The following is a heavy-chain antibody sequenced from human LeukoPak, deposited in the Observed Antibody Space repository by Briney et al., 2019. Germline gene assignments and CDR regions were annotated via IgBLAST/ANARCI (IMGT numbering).Heavy chain of an antibody. D-gene: IGHD1-26*01. CDR2: ISSSSSYI. CDR1: GFTFSSYS. V-gene: IGHV3-21*04. CDR3: ARDKIVGATNFDY. Sequence: GGSLRLSCAASGFTFSSYSMNWVRQAPGKGLEWVSSISSSSSYIYYADSVKGRFTISRDNAKNSLYLQMNSLRAEDTAIYYCARDKIVGATNFDYWGQGTLVTVSS. J-gene: IGHJ4*02.